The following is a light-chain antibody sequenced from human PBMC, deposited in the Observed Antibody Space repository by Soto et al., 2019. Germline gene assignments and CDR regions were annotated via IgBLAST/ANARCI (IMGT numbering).Light chain of an antibody. V-gene: IGLV2-14*01. J-gene: IGLJ2*01. CDR1: NSDIGAYNY. CDR2: DVT. CDR3: SSYTSTNTLI. Sequence: QSALTQPASVSGSPGQSITISCTGTNSDIGAYNYVSWYQQHPGKAPKLMIYDVTNRPSGVSNRFSGSKSGNTASLTISGLQADDEADYYCSSYTSTNTLIFGGGTKLTV.